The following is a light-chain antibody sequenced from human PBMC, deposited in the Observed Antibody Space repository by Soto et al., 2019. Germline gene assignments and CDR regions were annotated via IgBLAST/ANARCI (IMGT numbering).Light chain of an antibody. Sequence: EIVMTQSPATLSVSPGERATLYCRASQSVSSSYLAWYQQKPGQAPRLLIFDASSRATGIPDRFSGSGSGTDFTLTINSLQSEDFAVYYCQQYYTWPVAFGGGAKVDIK. J-gene: IGKJ4*01. CDR2: DAS. CDR3: QQYYTWPVA. CDR1: QSVSSSY. V-gene: IGKV3D-15*01.